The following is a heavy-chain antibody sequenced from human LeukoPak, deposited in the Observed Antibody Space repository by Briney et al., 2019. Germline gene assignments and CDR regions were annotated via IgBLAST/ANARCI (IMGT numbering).Heavy chain of an antibody. D-gene: IGHD4-17*01. J-gene: IGHJ6*02. CDR2: IYYSGST. CDR3: ARDPPGDYGDYRAPNYGMDV. V-gene: IGHV4-31*03. Sequence: SETLSLTCTVSGGSISSGGYYWSWIRLHPGKGLEWIGYIYYSGSTYYNPSLKSRVTISVDTSKNQFSLKLSSVTAADTAVYYCARDPPGDYGDYRAPNYGMDVWGQGTTVTVSS. CDR1: GGSISSGGYY.